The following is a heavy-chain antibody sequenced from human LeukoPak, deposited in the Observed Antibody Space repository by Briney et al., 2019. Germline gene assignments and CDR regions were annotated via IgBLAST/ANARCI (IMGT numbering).Heavy chain of an antibody. J-gene: IGHJ4*02. CDR2: IWYDGSNK. CDR3: AGDRATSYFDY. Sequence: GTSLRLSCAASGFTFRSHGMHWVRQAPGKGLEWVAFIWYDGSNKYYTDSVKGRFTISRDNSKNTLYLQMNSLRAEDTAVYYCAGDRATSYFDYWGQGALITISS. D-gene: IGHD1-26*01. V-gene: IGHV3-33*01. CDR1: GFTFRSHG.